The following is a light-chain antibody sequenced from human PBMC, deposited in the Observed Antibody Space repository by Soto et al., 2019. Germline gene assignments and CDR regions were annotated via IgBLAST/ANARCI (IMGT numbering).Light chain of an antibody. CDR2: KVS. V-gene: IGLV2-14*01. Sequence: QSALTQPASVSGSPRQSITISCTGTSSDVGDGDFVSWYQQRPGTAPKLMIYKVSNRPSGVSNRFSGSKSGNTASLTISGLQAEDEADYYCCSYTRSYTWVFGGLTMLTVL. CDR1: SSDVGDGDF. CDR3: CSYTRSYTWV. J-gene: IGLJ3*02.